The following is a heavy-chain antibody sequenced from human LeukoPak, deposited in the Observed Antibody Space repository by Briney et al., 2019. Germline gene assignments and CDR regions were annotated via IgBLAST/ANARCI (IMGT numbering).Heavy chain of an antibody. CDR1: GFIFSNYG. Sequence: PGRFLRLSCAASGFIFSNYGMHWVRQAPGKGLEWVAVISYDGSNKYYADSVKGRFTISRDNSRNMLYLQMNSLRAEDTAVYYSTRDWNDLDYWGQGTLVTVSS. J-gene: IGHJ4*02. V-gene: IGHV3-30*03. CDR2: ISYDGSNK. CDR3: TRDWNDLDY. D-gene: IGHD1-1*01.